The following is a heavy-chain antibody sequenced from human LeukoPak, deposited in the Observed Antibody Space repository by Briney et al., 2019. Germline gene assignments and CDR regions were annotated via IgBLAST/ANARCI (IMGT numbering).Heavy chain of an antibody. D-gene: IGHD3-16*02. V-gene: IGHV4-34*01. Sequence: SETLSLTCAVYGGSFSGYYWSWIRQPPGKGLEWIGEINHSGSTNYNPSLKSRVTISVDTSKNQFSLKLSSVTAADTAVYYCARGVGKITFGGVIVRGFFDYWGQGTLVTVSS. J-gene: IGHJ4*02. CDR1: GGSFSGYY. CDR3: ARGVGKITFGGVIVRGFFDY. CDR2: INHSGST.